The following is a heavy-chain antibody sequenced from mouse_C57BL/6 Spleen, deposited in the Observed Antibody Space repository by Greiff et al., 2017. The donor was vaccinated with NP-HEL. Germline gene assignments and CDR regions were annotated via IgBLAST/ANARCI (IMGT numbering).Heavy chain of an antibody. J-gene: IGHJ1*03. Sequence: EVKLVESGGGLVKPGGSLKLSCAASGFTFSSYTMSWVRQTPEKRLEWVATISGGGGNTYYPDSVKGRFTISRDNAKNTLYLQMSSLRSEDTALYYCARHDYYGSSNWYFDVWGTGTTVTVSS. CDR1: GFTFSSYT. D-gene: IGHD1-1*01. CDR2: ISGGGGNT. V-gene: IGHV5-9*01. CDR3: ARHDYYGSSNWYFDV.